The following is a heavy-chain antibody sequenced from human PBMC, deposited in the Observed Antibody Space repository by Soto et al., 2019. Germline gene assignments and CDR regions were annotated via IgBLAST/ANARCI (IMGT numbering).Heavy chain of an antibody. CDR2: IDSAGDA. J-gene: IGHJ5*02. V-gene: IGHV3-13*01. CDR3: TRGGIRGVSWNWFDT. D-gene: IGHD3-10*01. CDR1: GFTFSSHD. Sequence: EVQLVESGGGLVQPGGSLRLSCAASGFTFSSHDMHWVRQVIGKGLEWVSGIDSAGDAKYAASVKGRFTISRENAKYALHPQVKRLGAGDTAVYYCTRGGIRGVSWNWFDTWGQGTLVTVSS.